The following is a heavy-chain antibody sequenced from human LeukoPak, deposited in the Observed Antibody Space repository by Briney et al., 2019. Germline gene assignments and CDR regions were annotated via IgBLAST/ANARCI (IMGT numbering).Heavy chain of an antibody. Sequence: SETLSLTCSVSGYLINSGYCWGWFRQSPGKGLEWIGSIYSTGTTYDNRSLKRRVSISVDPSKNQFSLKLRSVTAADTAVYYCASRATVANIYFDSWGQGNLVNVSS. CDR3: ASRATVANIYFDS. V-gene: IGHV4-38-2*02. J-gene: IGHJ4*02. CDR1: GYLINSGYC. CDR2: IYSTGTT. D-gene: IGHD5-12*01.